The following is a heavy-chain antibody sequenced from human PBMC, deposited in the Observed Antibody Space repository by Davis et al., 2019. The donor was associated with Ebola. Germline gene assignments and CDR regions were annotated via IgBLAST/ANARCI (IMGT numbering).Heavy chain of an antibody. CDR3: AREHRGGVTGPYYFDS. CDR2: ISGSGGST. J-gene: IGHJ4*02. D-gene: IGHD3-16*01. CDR1: GFTFSSYA. Sequence: GESLKISCAASGFTFSSYAMSWVRQAPGKGLEWVSAISGSGGSTYYADSVKGRFTISRDNSKNTLYLQMNSLRAEDTAVYYCAREHRGGVTGPYYFDSWGRGTLVTVSA. V-gene: IGHV3-23*01.